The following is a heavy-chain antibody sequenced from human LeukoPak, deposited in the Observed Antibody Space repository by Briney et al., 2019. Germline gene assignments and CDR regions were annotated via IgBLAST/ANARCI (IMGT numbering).Heavy chain of an antibody. V-gene: IGHV3-64D*09. D-gene: IGHD1-1*01. CDR3: VKRTGLYFDY. Sequence: PGGSLRLSCSASGFTFSSSAIHWVRQAPGKGLEYVSGISSNGGSTYNADSVKGRFTISRDNSKNTVYLQMSSLRPEDTALYCCVKRTGLYFDYWGQGTLVTVSS. J-gene: IGHJ4*02. CDR2: ISSNGGST. CDR1: GFTFSSSA.